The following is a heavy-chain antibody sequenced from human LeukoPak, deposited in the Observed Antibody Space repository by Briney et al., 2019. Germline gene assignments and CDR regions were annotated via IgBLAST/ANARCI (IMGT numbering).Heavy chain of an antibody. Sequence: PSETLSLTCTVSGGSIRSSYYYWGWIRQPPGEGLEWIGSIYDSGSTYYNPSLKSRVTISVDTSKNQFSLKLNSVTAADTAVYYCARGRGVPVFDYWGQGTLVTVSS. D-gene: IGHD1-26*01. CDR1: GGSIRSSYYY. CDR3: ARGRGVPVFDY. V-gene: IGHV4-39*01. J-gene: IGHJ4*02. CDR2: IYDSGST.